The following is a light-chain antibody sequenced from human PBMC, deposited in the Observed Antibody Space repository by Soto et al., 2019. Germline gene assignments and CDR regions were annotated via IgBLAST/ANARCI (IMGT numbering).Light chain of an antibody. V-gene: IGKV3-15*01. CDR2: DAS. CDR1: QSVGSN. CDR3: QQFNNWPPWT. Sequence: IVMTQSPATLSVSPGERATLSCRASQSVGSNLAWYQQKPGQAPRLLIYDASTRATGIPPRFSGSGSGTDFTLSINSLQYEDLAVYYCQQFNNWPPWTFGQGTKVEIK. J-gene: IGKJ1*01.